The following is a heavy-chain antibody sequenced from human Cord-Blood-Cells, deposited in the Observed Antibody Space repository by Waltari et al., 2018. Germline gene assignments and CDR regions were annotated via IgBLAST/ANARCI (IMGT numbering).Heavy chain of an antibody. J-gene: IGHJ4*02. D-gene: IGHD4-4*01. CDR3: ARDPVTTVTYYFDY. CDR2: ISSSSSYI. CDR1: GFTFSSYS. V-gene: IGHV3-21*01. Sequence: EVQLVESGGGLVKPGGSLRLSCAASGFTFSSYSMNWVCQAPGKGLEWVSSISSSSSYIYYADSVKGRFTISRDNAKNSLYLQMNSLRAEDTAVYYCARDPVTTVTYYFDYWGQGTLVTVSS.